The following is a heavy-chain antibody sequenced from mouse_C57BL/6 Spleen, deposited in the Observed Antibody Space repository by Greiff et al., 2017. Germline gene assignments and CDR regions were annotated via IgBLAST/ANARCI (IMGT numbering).Heavy chain of an antibody. CDR1: GYIFTSYG. Sequence: VQLQQSGAELARPGASVKLSCKASGYIFTSYGISWVKQRTGQGLEWIGEIYPRSGNTYYNEKFKGKATLTADKSSSTAYMELRSLTSEDSAVYFCARTITTVVAPYWYFDVWGTGTTVTVSS. CDR3: ARTITTVVAPYWYFDV. CDR2: IYPRSGNT. D-gene: IGHD1-1*01. J-gene: IGHJ1*03. V-gene: IGHV1-81*01.